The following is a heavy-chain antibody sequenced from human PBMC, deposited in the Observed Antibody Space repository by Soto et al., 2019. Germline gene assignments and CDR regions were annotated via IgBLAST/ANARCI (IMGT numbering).Heavy chain of an antibody. Sequence: GGPLRLSCAASGFTFGSYAMSCVRHAPLKGLEWVSAISGSGGSTYYADSVKGRFTISRDNSKNTLYLQMNSLRAEDTAVYYCAKGIVVVPAATYNWFDPWGQGTLVTVSS. CDR3: AKGIVVVPAATYNWFDP. CDR1: GFTFGSYA. CDR2: ISGSGGST. V-gene: IGHV3-23*01. J-gene: IGHJ5*02. D-gene: IGHD2-2*01.